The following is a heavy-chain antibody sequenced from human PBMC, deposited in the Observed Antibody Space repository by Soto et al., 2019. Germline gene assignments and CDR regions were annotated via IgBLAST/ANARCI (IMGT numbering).Heavy chain of an antibody. CDR1: GGSISSYY. CDR2: IYYSGST. J-gene: IGHJ6*02. D-gene: IGHD6-19*01. Sequence: SETLSLTCTVSGGSISSYYWSWIRQPPGKGLEWIGYIYYSGSTNYNPSLKSRVTISVDTSKNQFSLKLSSVTAADTAVYYCARDRQEAGLLYYYYYGMDVWGQGTTVTVSS. V-gene: IGHV4-59*01. CDR3: ARDRQEAGLLYYYYYGMDV.